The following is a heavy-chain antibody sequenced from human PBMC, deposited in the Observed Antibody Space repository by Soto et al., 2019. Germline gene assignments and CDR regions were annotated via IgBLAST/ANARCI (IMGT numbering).Heavy chain of an antibody. CDR3: ARALGYSGYAGMDV. CDR1: GGTFSSYA. D-gene: IGHD5-12*01. V-gene: IGHV1-69*13. Sequence: SVKVSCKASGGTFSSYAISWVRQAPGQGLEWMGGIIPIFGTANYAQKFQGRVTITADESTSTAYMELRSLRSDDTAVYYCARALGYSGYAGMDVWGQGTTVTVSS. CDR2: IIPIFGTA. J-gene: IGHJ6*02.